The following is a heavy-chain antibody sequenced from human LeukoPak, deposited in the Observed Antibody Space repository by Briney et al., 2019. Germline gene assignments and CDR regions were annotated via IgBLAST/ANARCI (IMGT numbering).Heavy chain of an antibody. CDR3: AKDRYGSGSYYNPQDFDY. CDR1: GFTFSSYG. Sequence: GGSLRLSCAASGFTFSSYGMHWVHQAPGKGLEWVAVISYDGSNKYYADSVKGRFTISRDNSKNTLYLQMNSLRAEDTAVYYCAKDRYGSGSYYNPQDFDYWGQGTLVTVSS. D-gene: IGHD3-10*01. J-gene: IGHJ4*02. V-gene: IGHV3-30*18. CDR2: ISYDGSNK.